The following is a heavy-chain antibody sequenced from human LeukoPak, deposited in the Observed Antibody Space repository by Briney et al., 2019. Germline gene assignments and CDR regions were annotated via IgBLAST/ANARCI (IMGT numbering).Heavy chain of an antibody. V-gene: IGHV1-2*02. D-gene: IGHD3-22*01. Sequence: ASVKVSCKVSGYTFSDYYMHRVRQAPGQGLEWVGWINPNSGTSNYAQKFQDRVTMTTDTSTNTGYMELRSLRSDDTAIYYCARGYYYDSGSLTRALDFWGQGTMVTVSS. CDR3: ARGYYYDSGSLTRALDF. CDR2: INPNSGTS. J-gene: IGHJ3*01. CDR1: GYTFSDYY.